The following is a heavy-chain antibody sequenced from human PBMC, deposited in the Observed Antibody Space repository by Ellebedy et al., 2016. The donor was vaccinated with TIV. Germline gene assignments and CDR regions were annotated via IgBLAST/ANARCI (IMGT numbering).Heavy chain of an antibody. Sequence: LRLXXAVSGGSISSGGYSWSWIRQPPGKGLEWIGYIYHSGSTYYNPSLKSRVTISVDRSKNQFSLKLSSVTAADTAVYYCARDPNYWGQGTLVTVSS. CDR3: ARDPNY. J-gene: IGHJ4*02. CDR1: GGSISSGGYS. V-gene: IGHV4-30-2*01. CDR2: IYHSGST.